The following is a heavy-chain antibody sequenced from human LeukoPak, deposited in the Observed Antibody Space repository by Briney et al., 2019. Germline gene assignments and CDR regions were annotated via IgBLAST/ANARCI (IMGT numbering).Heavy chain of an antibody. V-gene: IGHV1-2*02. Sequence: ASVKVSCKASGYTFTSYDINWVRQAPGQGLEWMGWINPNSGGTNYAQKFQGRVTMTRDTSISTAYMELSRLRSDDTAVYYCARVYTYYDFWSGYYDYWGQGTLVTVSS. D-gene: IGHD3-3*01. CDR3: ARVYTYYDFWSGYYDY. J-gene: IGHJ4*02. CDR1: GYTFTSYD. CDR2: INPNSGGT.